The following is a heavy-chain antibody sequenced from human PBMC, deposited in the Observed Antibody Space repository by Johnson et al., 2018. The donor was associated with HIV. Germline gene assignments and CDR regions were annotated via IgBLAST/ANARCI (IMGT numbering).Heavy chain of an antibody. J-gene: IGHJ3*02. D-gene: IGHD6-19*01. Sequence: QVQLVESGGGLVKPGGSLRLSCLASGFSFSDYYMSWICQAPGKGLEWISYMSSSGTTIYHAESVKGRFTISRDNAKNSLYLQMNSLRAEDTAVYYCAKDRQWGPRDAFDIWGQGTMVTVSS. CDR1: GFSFSDYY. V-gene: IGHV3-11*01. CDR3: AKDRQWGPRDAFDI. CDR2: MSSSGTTI.